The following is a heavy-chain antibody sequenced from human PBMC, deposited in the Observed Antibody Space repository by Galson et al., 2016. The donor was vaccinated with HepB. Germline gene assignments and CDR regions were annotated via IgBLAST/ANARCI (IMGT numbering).Heavy chain of an antibody. CDR1: GYSFTRYY. Sequence: QSGAEVKKPGESLKISCKGSGYSFTRYYIAWVRQMPGKGLEWMGIIYPSDSDTRHNPSFPGQVTISADKSVNTAYLQWSSLKASDTAMYYCARRRDILTGYHSYYYVMDVWGQGTTVTVSS. V-gene: IGHV5-51*01. D-gene: IGHD3-9*01. CDR2: IYPSDSDT. CDR3: ARRRDILTGYHSYYYVMDV. J-gene: IGHJ6*02.